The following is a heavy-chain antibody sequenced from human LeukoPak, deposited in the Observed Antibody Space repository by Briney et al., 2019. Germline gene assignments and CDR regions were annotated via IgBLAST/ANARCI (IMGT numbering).Heavy chain of an antibody. Sequence: GGSLRLSCAASGFTFSSYSMNWFRQAPGKGLEWVSYISSSSSTIYYADSVKGRFTISRDNAKNSLYLQMNSLRAEGTAVYYCALITYYDFWSGPPHRDAFDIWGQGTMVTVSS. D-gene: IGHD3-3*01. V-gene: IGHV3-48*01. CDR2: ISSSSSTI. J-gene: IGHJ3*02. CDR1: GFTFSSYS. CDR3: ALITYYDFWSGPPHRDAFDI.